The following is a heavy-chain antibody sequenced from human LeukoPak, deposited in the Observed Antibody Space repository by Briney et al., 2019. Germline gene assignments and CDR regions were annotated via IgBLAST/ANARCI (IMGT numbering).Heavy chain of an antibody. V-gene: IGHV3-30*02. D-gene: IGHD1-26*01. CDR3: AKDLTGVGANMFDY. J-gene: IGHJ4*02. CDR1: GFTFSSYG. CDR2: IRYDGSNK. Sequence: PGGSLRLSSAASGFTFSSYGMHWVRQAPGKGLEWVAFIRYDGSNKYYADSVKGRFTISRDNSKNTLYLQMNSLRAEDTAVYYCAKDLTGVGANMFDYWGQGTLVTVSS.